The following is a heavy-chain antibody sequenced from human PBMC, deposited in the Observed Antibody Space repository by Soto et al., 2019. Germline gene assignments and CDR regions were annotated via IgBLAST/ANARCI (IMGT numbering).Heavy chain of an antibody. CDR1: GGSFSGYY. J-gene: IGHJ6*03. D-gene: IGHD3-10*01. Sequence: SETLSLTCAVYGGSFSGYYWSWIRQPPGKGLEWIGEINHSGSTNYNPSLKSRVTISVDTSKNQFSLKLSSVTAADTAVYYCARVIIYYGSGSYYKPKGYYYYMDVWGKGTTVTVSS. CDR2: INHSGST. V-gene: IGHV4-34*01. CDR3: ARVIIYYGSGSYYKPKGYYYYMDV.